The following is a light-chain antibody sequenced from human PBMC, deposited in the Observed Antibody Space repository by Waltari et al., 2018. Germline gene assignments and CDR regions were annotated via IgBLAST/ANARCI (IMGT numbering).Light chain of an antibody. CDR1: RSDIGAYDY. Sequence: QSPLTQPASVSGSPGQSITISCTGSRSDIGAYDYVSWYQHHPGKVPKVLLYAVTTRPSGVSSRFSGAKSGNTASLTISGLQVDDEATYYCSSYTNTWTLLFGGGTTLTVL. CDR3: SSYTNTWTLL. J-gene: IGLJ3*02. CDR2: AVT. V-gene: IGLV2-14*01.